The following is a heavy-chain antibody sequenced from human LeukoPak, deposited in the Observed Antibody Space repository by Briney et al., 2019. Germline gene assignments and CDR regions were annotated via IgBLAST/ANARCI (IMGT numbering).Heavy chain of an antibody. CDR2: MNPNSGNT. J-gene: IGHJ6*02. D-gene: IGHD3-3*01. CDR3: ARGSNPKLYYDFWSGYGNYYYYYGMDV. CDR1: GYSFTSYD. V-gene: IGHV1-8*01. Sequence: ASVKVSCKASGYSFTSYDINGVRQATGQGLEWMGWMNPNSGNTGYAQKFQGRVTMTRNTSISTAYMELSSLRSEDTAVYYCARGSNPKLYYDFWSGYGNYYYYYGMDVWGQGTTVTVSS.